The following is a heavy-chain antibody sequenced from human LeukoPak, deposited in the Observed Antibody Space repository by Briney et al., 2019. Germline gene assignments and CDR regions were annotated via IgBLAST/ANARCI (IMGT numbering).Heavy chain of an antibody. D-gene: IGHD6-13*01. CDR2: IYYSGST. CDR3: ARSFAPSRSGAFDI. J-gene: IGHJ3*02. CDR1: GGSISGSSYF. Sequence: SETLSLTCTVSGGSISGSSYFWGWIRQPPGRGLQWIGTIYYSGSTYYNPSPKSRVTISISTSRNQFSLKLNSLTAADMAVYYCARSFAPSRSGAFDIWGQGAMVTVSS. V-gene: IGHV4-39*01.